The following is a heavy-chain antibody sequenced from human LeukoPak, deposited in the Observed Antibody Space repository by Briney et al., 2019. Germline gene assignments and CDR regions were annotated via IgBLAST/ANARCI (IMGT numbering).Heavy chain of an antibody. CDR2: ISAYNGNT. Sequence: ASVKVSWKASGDTFASYGVRWVRQAPGQGLKWKGWISAYNGNTNYAQKLQGRVTMTTDTSTSTAYLELRSLRSDDTAVYYCARSEELSGYFDYSGQGTLVTVSS. D-gene: IGHD1-7*01. CDR1: GDTFASYG. CDR3: ARSEELSGYFDY. J-gene: IGHJ4*02. V-gene: IGHV1-18*01.